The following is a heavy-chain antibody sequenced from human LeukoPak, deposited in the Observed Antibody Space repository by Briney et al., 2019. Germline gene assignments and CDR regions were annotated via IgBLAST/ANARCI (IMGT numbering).Heavy chain of an antibody. CDR3: ARLLATWDYYYMDV. D-gene: IGHD3-3*02. J-gene: IGHJ6*03. CDR1: GFTFSTNV. V-gene: IGHV3-48*02. Sequence: GGSLRLSCAASGFTFSTNVMNWIRQAPGKGLEWVSHIGGSGSFIYYADSVRGRFTISRDNAKNSVYLQMNSLRDEDTAVYFCARLLATWDYYYMDVWGKGTTVTVSS. CDR2: IGGSGSFI.